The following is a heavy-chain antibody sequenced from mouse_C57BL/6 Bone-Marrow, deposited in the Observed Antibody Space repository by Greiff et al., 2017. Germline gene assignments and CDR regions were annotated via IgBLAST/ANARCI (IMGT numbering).Heavy chain of an antibody. D-gene: IGHD1-1*01. J-gene: IGHJ3*01. V-gene: IGHV1-52*01. CDR3: ARDYYGTSLAY. Sequence: VQLQQPGAELVRPGSSVKLSCKASGYTFTRYWMHWVKQRPIQGLEWIGNIDPSDSETHYNQKFKDKATLTVDKSSSTAYMQLSSLTSEDSAVYYCARDYYGTSLAYWGQGTLVTVSA. CDR1: GYTFTRYW. CDR2: IDPSDSET.